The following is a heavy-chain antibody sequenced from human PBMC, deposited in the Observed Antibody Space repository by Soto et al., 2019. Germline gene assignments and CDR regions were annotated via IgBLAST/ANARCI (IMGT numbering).Heavy chain of an antibody. D-gene: IGHD2-2*01. J-gene: IGHJ4*02. CDR3: ARPYCSRTSCYSPPDY. CDR1: GFTFSSYW. V-gene: IGHV3-7*02. Sequence: GGSLRLSCAASGFTFSSYWMSWVRQAPGKGLEWVANIKQDGSEKYYVDSVKGRFTISRDNAKNSLYLQMNSLRAEDTAVYYCARPYCSRTSCYSPPDYWGQGTLVTVSS. CDR2: IKQDGSEK.